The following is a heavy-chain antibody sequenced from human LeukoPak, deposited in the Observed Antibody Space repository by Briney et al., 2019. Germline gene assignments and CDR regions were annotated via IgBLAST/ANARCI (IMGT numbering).Heavy chain of an antibody. J-gene: IGHJ6*03. CDR2: IFPSGGEI. D-gene: IGHD5-12*01. Sequence: WGSLRLSCAASGFTFSTFAMIWVRQPPGKGLEWVSSIFPSGGEIHYADSVRGRFTISRDNSKSTLSLQMNSLRAEDTAVYYCARDKSMVATSHYYYYYYMDVWGKGTTVTVSS. CDR1: GFTFSTFA. CDR3: ARDKSMVATSHYYYYYYMDV. V-gene: IGHV3-23*01.